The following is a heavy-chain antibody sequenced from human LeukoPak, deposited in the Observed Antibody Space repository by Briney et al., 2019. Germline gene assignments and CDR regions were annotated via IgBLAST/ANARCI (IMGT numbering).Heavy chain of an antibody. J-gene: IGHJ3*01. CDR3: TRDSALLGVAFDL. CDR2: ISSNGDNT. D-gene: IGHD2-15*01. V-gene: IGHV3-64D*06. CDR1: GFPFNTYP. Sequence: PGGSLRLSCSASGFPFNTYPIHWVRQAPGKGLEYVAGISSNGDNTDFTDSAKGRFTISRDNSKSTLFLQVNSLRAEDTAVYFCTRDSALLGVAFDLWGQGTVVTVSS.